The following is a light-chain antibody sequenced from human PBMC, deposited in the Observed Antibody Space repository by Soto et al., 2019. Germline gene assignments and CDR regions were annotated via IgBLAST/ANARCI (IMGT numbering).Light chain of an antibody. CDR1: SSDVGGYNY. CDR3: SSYTRSNTGV. Sequence: QSALTQPASVSGSTGESITISCTGTSSDVGGYNYVSWYQQHPGKAPQLMIYDVSNRPSGVSNRFSGSKSGNTASLTISGLQTEDEADYYCSSYTRSNTGVFGGGTKVTV. J-gene: IGLJ3*02. V-gene: IGLV2-14*03. CDR2: DVS.